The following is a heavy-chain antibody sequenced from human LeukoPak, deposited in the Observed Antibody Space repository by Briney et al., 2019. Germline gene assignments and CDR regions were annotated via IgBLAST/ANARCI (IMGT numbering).Heavy chain of an antibody. J-gene: IGHJ4*02. CDR3: ARSAAARRGLYFDY. Sequence: GESLKISCKGSGFTFSNYWIGWVRQMPGKGLEWMGITYPGDSDTRYSPSFQGQVTISADNSITTAYLQWSSLKASDTAMYYCARSAAARRGLYFDYWGQGTLVTISS. CDR1: GFTFSNYW. D-gene: IGHD6-6*01. V-gene: IGHV5-51*01. CDR2: TYPGDSDT.